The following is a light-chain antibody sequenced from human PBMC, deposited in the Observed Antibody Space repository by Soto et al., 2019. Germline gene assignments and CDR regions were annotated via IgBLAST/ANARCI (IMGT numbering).Light chain of an antibody. J-gene: IGKJ1*01. CDR1: QSVPSTY. CDR3: HQYDSWT. Sequence: IVMTQSPATLSVSPGERATLSCRASQSVPSTYFAWYQQKPGQAPRLLIYGASSRATGIPDRFSGSGSGTDFTLTISRLEPEDFAVYYCHQYDSWTFGQGTKVDIK. CDR2: GAS. V-gene: IGKV3-20*01.